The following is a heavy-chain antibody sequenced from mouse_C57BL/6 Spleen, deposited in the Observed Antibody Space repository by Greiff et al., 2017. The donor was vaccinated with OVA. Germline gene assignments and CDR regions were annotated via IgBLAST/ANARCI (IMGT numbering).Heavy chain of an antibody. D-gene: IGHD2-3*01. CDR3: ARNFYDGMDY. J-gene: IGHJ4*01. CDR2: IWDGGST. V-gene: IGHV2-2*01. CDR1: GFSLTSYG. Sequence: QVQLQQSGPGLVQPSQSLSISCTVSGFSLTSYGVHWVRQSPGKGLEWLGVIWDGGSTDYNAAFISRLSISKDNSKSQVFFKMNSLQADDTAIYYCARNFYDGMDYWGQGTSVTVSS.